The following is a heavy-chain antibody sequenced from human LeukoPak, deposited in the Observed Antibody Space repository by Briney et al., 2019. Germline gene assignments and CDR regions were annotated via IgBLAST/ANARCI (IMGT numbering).Heavy chain of an antibody. CDR2: INPNSGGT. V-gene: IGHV1-2*02. CDR3: ARGGLLHAVPAATNWFDP. J-gene: IGHJ5*02. CDR1: GYSFTGYY. Sequence: ASVKVSCKASGYSFTGYYIHWVRQAPGQGLEWMGWINPNSGGTNYAQTSQGAVTMTRDTSTSTTYMELRSLTSDDTAVYYCARGGLLHAVPAATNWFDPWGQGTLVTVSS. D-gene: IGHD2-2*01.